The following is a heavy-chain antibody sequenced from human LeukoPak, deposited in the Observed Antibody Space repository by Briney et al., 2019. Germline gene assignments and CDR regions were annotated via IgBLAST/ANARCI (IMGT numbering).Heavy chain of an antibody. CDR1: GFTFSDYY. V-gene: IGHV3-11*01. D-gene: IGHD2-15*01. CDR2: ISSSGSTI. CDR3: ARDFATFRVPDYYYGMDV. J-gene: IGHJ6*02. Sequence: GGSLRLSCAASGFTFSDYYMSWIRQAPGKGLEWVSYISSSGSTIYYADSVKGRFTISRDNAKNSLYLQMNSLRAEDTAVYYCARDFATFRVPDYYYGMDVWGQGTTVTVSS.